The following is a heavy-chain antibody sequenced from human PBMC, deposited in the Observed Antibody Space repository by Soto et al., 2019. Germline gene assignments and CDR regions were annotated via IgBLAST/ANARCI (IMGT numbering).Heavy chain of an antibody. Sequence: QEQLVESGGGVVQPGTSLRLSCVASGFTFNSYGMHWVRQAPGKGLEWVAAIWFDGSDKYYADSVKGRFTISRDNSKNTLYLQMNSLRAEDMGVYYSSRLVGVATGRLDPWGQGTLVIVSS. CDR2: IWFDGSDK. D-gene: IGHD1-26*01. J-gene: IGHJ5*02. CDR3: SRLVGVATGRLDP. CDR1: GFTFNSYG. V-gene: IGHV3-33*01.